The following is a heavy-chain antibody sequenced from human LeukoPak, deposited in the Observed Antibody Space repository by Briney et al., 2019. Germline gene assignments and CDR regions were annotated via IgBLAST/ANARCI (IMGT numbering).Heavy chain of an antibody. D-gene: IGHD6-13*01. CDR3: ARTTGYSSSWYFGGDYYYYYMDV. CDR1: GFTFDDYG. CDR2: INWNGGST. J-gene: IGHJ6*03. V-gene: IGHV3-20*04. Sequence: GGSLRLSCAASGFTFDDYGMSWVRQAPGKGLEWVSGINWNGGSTGYADSVKGRFTISRDNAKNSPYLQMNSLRAEDTALYYCARTTGYSSSWYFGGDYYYYYMDVWGKGTTVTVSS.